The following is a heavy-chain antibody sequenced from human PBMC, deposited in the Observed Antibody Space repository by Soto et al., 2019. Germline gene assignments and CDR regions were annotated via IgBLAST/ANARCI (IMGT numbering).Heavy chain of an antibody. CDR1: GFTFSSYG. V-gene: IGHV3-33*01. Sequence: QVQLVESGGGVVQPGRSLRLSCAASGFTFSSYGMHWVRQAPGKGLEWVAVIWYDGSNKYYADSVKGRFTITRDNSKNTLYLQMNSLRAEDTAVYYCARDPHCSGGSCRAYYYYYYGMDVWAQGTTVTVSS. CDR3: ARDPHCSGGSCRAYYYYYYGMDV. J-gene: IGHJ6*02. CDR2: IWYDGSNK. D-gene: IGHD2-15*01.